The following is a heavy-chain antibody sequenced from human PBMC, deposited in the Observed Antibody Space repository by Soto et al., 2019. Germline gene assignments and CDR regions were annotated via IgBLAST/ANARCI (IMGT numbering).Heavy chain of an antibody. J-gene: IGHJ4*02. CDR1: GFTISSNA. D-gene: IGHD1-1*01. V-gene: IGHV3-23*01. CDR3: AKDEPGTTSFDY. Sequence: GGSLRLSCAASGFTISSNAMCWVRQAPGKGLEWVSAISDRGDTTHYADSVKGRFTISRDTSKNTLSLHLNALRADNTAVYYCAKDEPGTTSFDYWGQGSLVTAPQ. CDR2: ISDRGDTT.